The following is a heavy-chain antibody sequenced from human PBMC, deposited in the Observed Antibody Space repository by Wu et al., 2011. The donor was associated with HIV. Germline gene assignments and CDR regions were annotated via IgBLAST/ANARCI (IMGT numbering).Heavy chain of an antibody. CDR1: GDTSSSYA. V-gene: IGHV1-69*05. Sequence: QVQLVQSGAEVKKPGSSVNVSCKASGDTSSSYAINWVRQAPGQGLEWIAGIIPIFGKPNNAQRFQGRVKIIIDKYTNTDYMELSSLRPEDTAVYYCWRDATRSYHATGPQDYWGQGTLVTVSS. CDR3: WRDATRSYHATGPQDY. CDR2: IIPIFGKP. J-gene: IGHJ4*02. D-gene: IGHD1-1*01.